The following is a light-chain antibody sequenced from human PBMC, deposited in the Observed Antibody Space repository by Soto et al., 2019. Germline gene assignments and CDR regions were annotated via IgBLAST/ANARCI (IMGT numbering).Light chain of an antibody. V-gene: IGKV1-5*03. CDR3: QQYSSSPIT. J-gene: IGKJ5*01. CDR1: QNINNW. CDR2: KAS. Sequence: DIQMTQSPSTLSASVGDRVTFTCRASQNINNWLAWYQQKPGQAPKLLVYKASSLESGVPSSFSGTGSGTEFTLTIISVQPDDFATYFCQQYSSSPITFGQGTRLEIK.